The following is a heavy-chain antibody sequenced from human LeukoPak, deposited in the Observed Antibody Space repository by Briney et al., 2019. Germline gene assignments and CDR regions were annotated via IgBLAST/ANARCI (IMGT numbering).Heavy chain of an antibody. CDR2: IYTSGST. J-gene: IGHJ6*02. D-gene: IGHD3-10*01. Sequence: PSETLSLTCTVSGGSISSYYWSWIRQPARKGLEWIGRIYTSGSTNYNPSLKSRVTMSVDTSKNQFSLKLSSVTAADTAVYYCASRYYYGSGVLSYYGMDVWGQGTTVTVSS. CDR3: ASRYYYGSGVLSYYGMDV. V-gene: IGHV4-4*07. CDR1: GGSISSYY.